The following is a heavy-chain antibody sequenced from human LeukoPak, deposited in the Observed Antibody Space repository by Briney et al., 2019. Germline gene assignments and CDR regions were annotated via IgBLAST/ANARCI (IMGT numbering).Heavy chain of an antibody. CDR3: ARPSSTGYYRPRYYYYMDV. CDR2: MNPKSGNT. CDR1: GYTFTSYD. J-gene: IGHJ6*03. V-gene: IGHV1-8*01. D-gene: IGHD3-9*01. Sequence: ASVTVSCKASGYTFTSYDINWERHATGQGREWMGWMNPKSGNTGYAQKFQGRVTRTRNPSISTAYLELSSLRSEDTAVYYCARPSSTGYYRPRYYYYMDVWGKGTTVTVSS.